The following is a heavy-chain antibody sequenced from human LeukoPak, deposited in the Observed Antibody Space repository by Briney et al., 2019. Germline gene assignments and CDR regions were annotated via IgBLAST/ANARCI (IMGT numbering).Heavy chain of an antibody. V-gene: IGHV4-59*01. CDR1: GVSISNYY. CDR2: TSDSGKI. D-gene: IGHD1-1*01. J-gene: IGHJ4*02. Sequence: SETLSLTCTVSGVSISNYYWGWFRQPPGKVLEWIGCTSDSGKINYNPSLRSRVPISVHTSKNQVSLKLSSGPGADTAVYYCTRVGRSLHWNPDYWGQGTLVTVSS. CDR3: TRVGRSLHWNPDY.